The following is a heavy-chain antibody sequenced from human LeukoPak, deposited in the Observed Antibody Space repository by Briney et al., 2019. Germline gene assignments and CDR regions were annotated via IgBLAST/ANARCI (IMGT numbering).Heavy chain of an antibody. V-gene: IGHV4-39*07. J-gene: IGHJ4*02. CDR1: GGSISSSSYY. CDR3: AREYQLLLDY. CDR2: IYYSGST. Sequence: HSETLSLTCTVSGGSISSSSYYWGWIRQPPGKGLEWIGSIYYSGSTYYNPSLKSRVTISVDTSKNQFSLKLSSVTAADTAVYYCAREYQLLLDYWGQGTLVTVSS. D-gene: IGHD2-2*01.